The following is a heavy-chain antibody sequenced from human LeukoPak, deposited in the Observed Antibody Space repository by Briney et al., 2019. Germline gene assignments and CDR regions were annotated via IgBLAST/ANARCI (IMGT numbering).Heavy chain of an antibody. CDR2: IDSGGST. Sequence: GGSLRLSCAASGFTFSSYGMHWVRQAPGKGLEWVSVIDSGGSTYYADSVKGRFTISRDKSRNTLYLQMNSLRAEDTAVYYCARDSGDGDPTDYWGQGTLVTVSS. V-gene: IGHV3-NL1*01. CDR1: GFTFSSYG. D-gene: IGHD4-17*01. CDR3: ARDSGDGDPTDY. J-gene: IGHJ4*02.